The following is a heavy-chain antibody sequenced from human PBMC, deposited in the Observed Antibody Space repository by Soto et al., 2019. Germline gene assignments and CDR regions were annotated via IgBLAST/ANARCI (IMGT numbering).Heavy chain of an antibody. Sequence: SETLSLTCAVSGGSISSSNWWSWVRQPPGKGLEWIGEIYHSGSTNYNPSLKSRVTISVDKSKNQFSLKLSSVTAADTAVYYCARGGIAAQSRYYYYYGMDVWGQGTTVTVSS. D-gene: IGHD6-6*01. CDR1: GGSISSSNW. V-gene: IGHV4-4*02. CDR3: ARGGIAAQSRYYYYYGMDV. CDR2: IYHSGST. J-gene: IGHJ6*02.